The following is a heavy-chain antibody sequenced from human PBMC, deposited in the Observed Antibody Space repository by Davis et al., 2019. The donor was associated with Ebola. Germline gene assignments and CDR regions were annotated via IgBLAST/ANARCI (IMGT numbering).Heavy chain of an antibody. D-gene: IGHD2-2*01. CDR1: GFTFSSYA. CDR2: ISYDGSNK. J-gene: IGHJ6*02. V-gene: IGHV3-30-3*01. Sequence: GGSLRLSCAASGFTFSSYAMHWVRQAPGKGLEWVAVISYDGSNKYYADSVKGRFTISRDNSKNTLYLQMNSLRAEDTAVYYCARNLPAALTYYGMDVWGQGTTVTVSS. CDR3: ARNLPAALTYYGMDV.